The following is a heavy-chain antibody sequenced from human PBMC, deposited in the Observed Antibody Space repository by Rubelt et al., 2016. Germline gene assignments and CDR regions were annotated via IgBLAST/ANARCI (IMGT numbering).Heavy chain of an antibody. V-gene: IGHV3-30*18. CDR1: GFRFSSFA. D-gene: IGHD6-19*01. Sequence: QVQLVESGGGVVQPGRSLRLSCEGSGFRFSSFAMHWVRQAPGKGPEWVALIPYDGSDKYYADSVKGRFTISRGNSKNTLYLEMNSLRDEDTAVYYCAKELWSGDTSDWYGGGEWGQGTLVTVSS. CDR2: IPYDGSDK. J-gene: IGHJ4*02. CDR3: AKELWSGDTSDWYGGGE.